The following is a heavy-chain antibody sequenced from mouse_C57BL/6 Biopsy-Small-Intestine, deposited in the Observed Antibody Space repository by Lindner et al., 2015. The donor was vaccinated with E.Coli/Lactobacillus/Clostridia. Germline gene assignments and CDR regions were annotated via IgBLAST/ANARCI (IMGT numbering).Heavy chain of an antibody. V-gene: IGHV14-2*01. CDR2: IDPADDET. CDR3: APKFSY. CDR1: GFNIKDYY. J-gene: IGHJ3*01. Sequence: VQLQESGAELVKPGASVKLSCTVSGFNIKDYYIHWVKQRTEQGLEWIGRIDPADDETKCAPKFQGKASLTADTSSNTVYLQLSSLTFEDTAVYYCAPKFSYWGRGTLVTVSA.